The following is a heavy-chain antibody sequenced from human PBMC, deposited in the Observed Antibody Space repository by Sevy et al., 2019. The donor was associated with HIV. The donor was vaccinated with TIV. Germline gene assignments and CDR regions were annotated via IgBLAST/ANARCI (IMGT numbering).Heavy chain of an antibody. V-gene: IGHV1-18*01. CDR1: GYTFTNYG. CDR3: ARRIYYDSSAYYWWFDP. CDR2: ISTHNGDT. J-gene: IGHJ5*02. D-gene: IGHD3-22*01. Sequence: ASVKVSCKASGYTFTNYGISWVRRAPGQGLEWMGWISTHNGDTNYAQKLQGRVTMTTDTSTSTAYMELRSLRSDDTAVYYCARRIYYDSSAYYWWFDPWGQGTLVTVSS.